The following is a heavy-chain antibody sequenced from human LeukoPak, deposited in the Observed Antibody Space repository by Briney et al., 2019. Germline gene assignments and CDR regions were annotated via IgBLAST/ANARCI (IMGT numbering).Heavy chain of an antibody. CDR1: GFTFSSYG. CDR3: AKDLRKLVRGVPDYYGMDV. D-gene: IGHD3-10*01. Sequence: GGSLRLSCAASGFTFSSYGIHWVRQAPGKGLEWVAAVSYDGSNKFYADSVKGRFTISRDSSRNTLYLEMNSLSAEDTGVYYCAKDLRKLVRGVPDYYGMDVWGQGTTVTVYS. CDR2: VSYDGSNK. V-gene: IGHV3-30*18. J-gene: IGHJ6*02.